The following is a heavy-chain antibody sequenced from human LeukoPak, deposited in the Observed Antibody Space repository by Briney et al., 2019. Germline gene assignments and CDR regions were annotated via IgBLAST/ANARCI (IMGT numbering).Heavy chain of an antibody. J-gene: IGHJ6*02. CDR1: GYTFTGYY. Sequence: ASVKVSCKASGYTFTGYYMHWVRQAPGQGLEWMGWNNPNSGGTNYAQKFQGRVTMTRDTSISTAYMELSRLRSDDTAVYYCARDQRPGSGGSYYYYYYGMDVWGQGTTVTVSS. CDR3: ARDQRPGSGGSYYYYYYGMDV. V-gene: IGHV1-2*02. CDR2: NNPNSGGT. D-gene: IGHD2-15*01.